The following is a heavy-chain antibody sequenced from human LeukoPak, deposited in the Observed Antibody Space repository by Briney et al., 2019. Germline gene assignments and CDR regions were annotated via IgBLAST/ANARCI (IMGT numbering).Heavy chain of an antibody. CDR1: GGSISSYY. CDR3: ARHGDYYDSSGYLDY. J-gene: IGHJ4*02. D-gene: IGHD3-22*01. Sequence: SETLSLTCTGSGGSISSYYWSWIRQPPGKGLEWIGYIYYSGSTNYNPSLKSRVTISVDTSKNQFSLKLSSVTAADTAVYYCARHGDYYDSSGYLDYWGQGTLVTVSS. CDR2: IYYSGST. V-gene: IGHV4-59*08.